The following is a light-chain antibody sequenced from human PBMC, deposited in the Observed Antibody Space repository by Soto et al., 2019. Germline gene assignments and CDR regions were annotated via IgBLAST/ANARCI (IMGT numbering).Light chain of an antibody. CDR1: SSDVGGYKY. CDR3: SSYTSSSTSYV. V-gene: IGLV2-14*01. J-gene: IGLJ1*01. Sequence: QSVLTQPASVSGSPGQSITISCTGASSDVGGYKYVSWYQQHPGKAPKLMIYEVNSRPSGISNRFSGSKSGNTASLTISGLQADDEADYYCSSYTSSSTSYVFGTGTKVTVL. CDR2: EVN.